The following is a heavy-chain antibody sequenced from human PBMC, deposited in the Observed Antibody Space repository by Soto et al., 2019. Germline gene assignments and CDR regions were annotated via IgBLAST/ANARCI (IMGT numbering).Heavy chain of an antibody. Sequence: QITLKESGPPLVKPTQTFTLACTFSGFSLSTSGMGVGWIRQPPGKALEWLALIYWDDDKRYSPSLKSRLTITKDTSKNLVVLTMTNMDPVDTATYFCAHYSSTSSFDYWGQGTLVTVSS. CDR1: GFSLSTSGMG. D-gene: IGHD6-13*01. CDR3: AHYSSTSSFDY. J-gene: IGHJ4*02. CDR2: IYWDDDK. V-gene: IGHV2-5*02.